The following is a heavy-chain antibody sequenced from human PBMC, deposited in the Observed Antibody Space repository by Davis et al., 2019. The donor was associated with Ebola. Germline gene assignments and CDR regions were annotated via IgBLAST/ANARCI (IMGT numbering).Heavy chain of an antibody. Sequence: PGGSLRLSCAASGFTFRNYAMTWVRQAPGKGLEWVSAISASGGSTYNADSVKGRFTISRDNSKNTLFLQMKSLRAEDTAVYYCATPVQDFDYWGQGTLVTVSS. V-gene: IGHV3-23*01. CDR1: GFTFRNYA. D-gene: IGHD3-10*02. CDR3: ATPVQDFDY. CDR2: ISASGGST. J-gene: IGHJ4*02.